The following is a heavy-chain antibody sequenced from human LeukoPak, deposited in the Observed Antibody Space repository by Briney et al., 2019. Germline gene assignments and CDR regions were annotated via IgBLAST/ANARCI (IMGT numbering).Heavy chain of an antibody. Sequence: ASVKVSCKASGHTFTSYGISWVRQAPGQGLEWMGWISAYNGNTNYAQKLQGRVTMTPDTSTSTAYMELRSLRSDDTAVYYCARGQAATTRPNFDYWGQGTLVTVSS. V-gene: IGHV1-18*01. CDR3: ARGQAATTRPNFDY. D-gene: IGHD2-15*01. CDR2: ISAYNGNT. J-gene: IGHJ4*02. CDR1: GHTFTSYG.